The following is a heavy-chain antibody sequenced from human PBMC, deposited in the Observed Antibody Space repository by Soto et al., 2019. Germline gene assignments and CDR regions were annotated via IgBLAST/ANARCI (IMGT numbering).Heavy chain of an antibody. V-gene: IGHV3-9*01. CDR2: ISWNSGSI. Sequence: GGSLRLSCAASGFTFDDYAMHWVRQAPGKGLEWVSGISWNSGSIGYADSVKGRFTISRDNAKNSLYLQMNSLRAEDTALYYCARYILGVRYPGMAVWGQGTMVPSSS. J-gene: IGHJ6*02. D-gene: IGHD1-26*01. CDR1: GFTFDDYA. CDR3: ARYILGVRYPGMAV.